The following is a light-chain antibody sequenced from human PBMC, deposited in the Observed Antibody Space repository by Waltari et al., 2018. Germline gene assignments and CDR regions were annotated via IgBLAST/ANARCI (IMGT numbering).Light chain of an antibody. Sequence: VITQSPAALSVLPGERVTLPCKASQNMDNDLAWYQQKPGQRPRLHSYCASTSGTAVPARFSGSGSGTEVPLTISCLRSRDCAVFYCQQYNRWPPLTFDAETKVTIK. CDR2: CAS. V-gene: IGKV3-15*01. CDR1: QNMDND. CDR3: QQYNRWPPLT. J-gene: IGKJ4*01.